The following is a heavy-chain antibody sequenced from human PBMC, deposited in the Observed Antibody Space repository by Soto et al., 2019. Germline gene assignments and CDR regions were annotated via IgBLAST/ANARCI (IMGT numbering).Heavy chain of an antibody. CDR1: GFTFSSYW. CDR2: INNDGSST. Sequence: PGGSLRLSCAASGFTFSSYWMHWVRQAPGKGLVWVSRINNDGSSTSYADSVKGRFTISRDNAKNTLYLQMNSLRAEDTAVYYCARPRIAAAGSFDPWGQGTLVTVSS. D-gene: IGHD6-13*01. V-gene: IGHV3-74*01. J-gene: IGHJ5*02. CDR3: ARPRIAAAGSFDP.